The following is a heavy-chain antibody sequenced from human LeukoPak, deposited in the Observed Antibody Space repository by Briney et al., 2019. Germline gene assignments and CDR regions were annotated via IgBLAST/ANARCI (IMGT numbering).Heavy chain of an antibody. Sequence: PSETLSLTCAVSGDSISWGTWWSWVRQPPGKGLEWFGEIPHSGSTNYNPSLKSRVTISMDKSKNQFSLKLTSVTAADTAIYYCARAGSYALDYWGQGTLVTVSS. V-gene: IGHV4-4*02. CDR1: GDSISWGTW. D-gene: IGHD4-17*01. CDR2: IPHSGST. CDR3: ARAGSYALDY. J-gene: IGHJ4*02.